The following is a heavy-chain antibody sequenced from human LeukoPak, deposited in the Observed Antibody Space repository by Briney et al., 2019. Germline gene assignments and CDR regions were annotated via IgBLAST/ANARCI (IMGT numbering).Heavy chain of an antibody. CDR3: ASTIDGSGSYSHYYYYGMDV. V-gene: IGHV1-69*04. CDR2: IIPILGIA. D-gene: IGHD3-10*01. CDR1: GGTFSSYA. Sequence: ASVKVSCKASGGTFSSYAISWVRQAPGQGLECMGRIIPILGIANYAQKFQGRVTITADKSTSTAYMELSSLRSEDTAVYYCASTIDGSGSYSHYYYYGMDVWGQGTTVTVSS. J-gene: IGHJ6*02.